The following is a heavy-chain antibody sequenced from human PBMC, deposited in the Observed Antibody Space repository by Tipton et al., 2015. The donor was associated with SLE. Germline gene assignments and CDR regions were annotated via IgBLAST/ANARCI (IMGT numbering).Heavy chain of an antibody. V-gene: IGHV3-33*08. CDR3: ARDLPLGGEFDY. D-gene: IGHD3-16*01. CDR2: IWYDGSNK. CDR1: GVTFDEYA. Sequence: SLRLSCVVSGVTFDEYAMHWVRQGPGKGLEWVAVIWYDGSNKYYADSVKGRFTISRDNSKNTLYLQMNSLRAEDTAVYYCARDLPLGGEFDYWGQGTLVTVSS. J-gene: IGHJ4*02.